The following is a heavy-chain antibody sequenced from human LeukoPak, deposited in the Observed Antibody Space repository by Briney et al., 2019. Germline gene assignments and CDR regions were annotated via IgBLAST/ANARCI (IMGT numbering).Heavy chain of an antibody. V-gene: IGHV3-23*01. D-gene: IGHD3-22*01. Sequence: GGSLRLSCAASGFTFSSYAMSWVRQAPGKGLEWVSSITGSSASTYYADSVKGRFTTSRDNSKNTLYLQMNSLRAEDTAVYFCAKLDYYDTRWGQGTLVTVSS. CDR3: AKLDYYDTR. CDR1: GFTFSSYA. CDR2: ITGSSAST. J-gene: IGHJ4*02.